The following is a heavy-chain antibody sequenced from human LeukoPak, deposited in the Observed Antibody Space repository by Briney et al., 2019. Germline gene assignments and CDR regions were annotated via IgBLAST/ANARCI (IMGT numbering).Heavy chain of an antibody. D-gene: IGHD3-10*01. CDR2: IKNKNSGRTT. CDR1: GFIFPNAW. Sequence: GGSLRLSCAASGFIFPNAWMHWVRQAPGKGLEWVGRIKNKNSGRTTNYIAPVKGRFTISRDDSRNTSYLEMDSLKTDDTAIYYCVTDGGLLPYYFTYWGQGTLVTVSS. V-gene: IGHV3-15*01. CDR3: VTDGGLLPYYFTY. J-gene: IGHJ1*01.